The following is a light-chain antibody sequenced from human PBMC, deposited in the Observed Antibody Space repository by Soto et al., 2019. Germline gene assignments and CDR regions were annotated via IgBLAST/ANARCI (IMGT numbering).Light chain of an antibody. CDR2: ESS. CDR1: QSVSSY. CDR3: QQSSNWPLT. V-gene: IGKV3-11*01. Sequence: EIVLTQSPATLSLSPVDRATLSCRASQSVSSYLAWYQQKPGQAPRLLIYESSNRPTGIPARCSGSGSGTDSTLTISGLEPEEFAVYSFQQSSNWPLTFGGGSKVATK. J-gene: IGKJ4*02.